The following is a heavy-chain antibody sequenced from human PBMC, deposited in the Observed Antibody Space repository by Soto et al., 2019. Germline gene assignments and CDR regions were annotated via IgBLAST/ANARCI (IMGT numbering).Heavy chain of an antibody. CDR1: GFTFSSYA. J-gene: IGHJ5*02. D-gene: IGHD3-3*01. CDR2: ISGSGGST. CDR3: AKEKEWVTIFGDNWFDP. V-gene: IGHV3-23*01. Sequence: GGSLRLSCAASGFTFSSYAMSWVRQAPGKGLEWVSAISGSGGSTYYADSVKGRFTISRDNSKNTLYLQMKSLRAEDTAVYYCAKEKEWVTIFGDNWFDPWGQGTLVTVSS.